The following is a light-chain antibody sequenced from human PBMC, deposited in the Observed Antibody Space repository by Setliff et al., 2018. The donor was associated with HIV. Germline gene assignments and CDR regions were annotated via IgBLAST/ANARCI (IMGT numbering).Light chain of an antibody. V-gene: IGLV1-44*01. CDR3: AAWDDSLNGYV. J-gene: IGLJ1*01. CDR2: SNN. Sequence: QSVLTQPPSASATPGQRVTISCSGSSSNIGSNTVNWYQQVPGTAPKLLIYSNNQRPSGVPDRFSGSKSGTSASLAISGLQSEDEADYYCAAWDDSLNGYVFGTGTKVTVL. CDR1: SSNIGSNT.